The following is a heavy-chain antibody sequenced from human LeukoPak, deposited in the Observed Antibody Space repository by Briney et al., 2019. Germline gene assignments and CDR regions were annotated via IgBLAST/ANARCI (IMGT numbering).Heavy chain of an antibody. Sequence: SETLSLTCTVSGGSISSSSYYWGWIRQPPGKGLEWIGSIYYSGSTYYNPSLKSRVTISVDTSKNQFSLKLSSVTAADTAMYYCARGSSSGWYGGWFDPWGQGTLVTVSS. J-gene: IGHJ5*02. CDR3: ARGSSSGWYGGWFDP. CDR2: IYYSGST. D-gene: IGHD6-19*01. V-gene: IGHV4-39*01. CDR1: GGSISSSSYY.